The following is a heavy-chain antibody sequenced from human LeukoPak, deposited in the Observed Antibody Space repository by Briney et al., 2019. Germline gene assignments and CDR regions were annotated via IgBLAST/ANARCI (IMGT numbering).Heavy chain of an antibody. Sequence: PGGSLRLSCAASGFTVSSNYMRWVRQAPGKGLEWVSVIYSGGSTYYADSVKGRFTISRDNSKNTLYLQMNSLRAEDTALYYCARDYDSSGYYYHDYWGQGTLVTVSS. CDR2: IYSGGST. D-gene: IGHD3-22*01. CDR1: GFTVSSNY. CDR3: ARDYDSSGYYYHDY. V-gene: IGHV3-53*01. J-gene: IGHJ4*02.